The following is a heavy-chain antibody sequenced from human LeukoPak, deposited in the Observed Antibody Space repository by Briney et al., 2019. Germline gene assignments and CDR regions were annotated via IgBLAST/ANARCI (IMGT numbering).Heavy chain of an antibody. CDR2: ITWNGDKT. Sequence: GGSLRLSCAASGFTFDDYDMSWVRQVPGKGLEWVSGITWNGDKTVYADSVKGRFSISRDNTKNSLYLQMSSLRAEDTALYYCARDPFCSSTAGCYFEDWFDPWGPGTLVTVSS. V-gene: IGHV3-20*04. CDR1: GFTFDDYD. D-gene: IGHD2-2*01. J-gene: IGHJ5*02. CDR3: ARDPFCSSTAGCYFEDWFDP.